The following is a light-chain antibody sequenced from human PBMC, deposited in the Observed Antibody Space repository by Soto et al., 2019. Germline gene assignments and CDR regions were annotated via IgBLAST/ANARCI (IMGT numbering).Light chain of an antibody. CDR3: QHYNSYSGT. J-gene: IGKJ1*01. V-gene: IGKV1-5*01. Sequence: DIQMTQSPSTLSASVGDRVTITCRASPSISTWLAWYQQKPGKAPKLLIYDASSLESGVPSRFSASGSGTEFTLTISSLQPDDFATYYCQHYNSYSGTFGQGTMVDIK. CDR2: DAS. CDR1: PSISTW.